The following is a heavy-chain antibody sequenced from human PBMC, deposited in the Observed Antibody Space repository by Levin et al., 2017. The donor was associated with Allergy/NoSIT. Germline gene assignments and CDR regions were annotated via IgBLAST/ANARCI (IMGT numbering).Heavy chain of an antibody. Sequence: SCAASGFTFSSYGMHWVRQAPGKGLEWVAVISYDGSNKYYADSVKGRFTISRDNSKNTLYLQMNSLRAEDTAVYYCANLYSYGSYYFDYWGQGTLVTVSS. CDR2: ISYDGSNK. J-gene: IGHJ4*02. D-gene: IGHD5-18*01. CDR1: GFTFSSYG. V-gene: IGHV3-30*18. CDR3: ANLYSYGSYYFDY.